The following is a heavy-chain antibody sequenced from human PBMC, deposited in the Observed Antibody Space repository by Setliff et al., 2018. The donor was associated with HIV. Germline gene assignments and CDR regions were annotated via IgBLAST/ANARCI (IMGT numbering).Heavy chain of an antibody. D-gene: IGHD2-21*02. V-gene: IGHV4-39*07. CDR1: GGSITYSSYY. CDR3: ARGVPLLPPHY. Sequence: PSETLSLTCTVSGGSITYSSYYWGWIRQPPGKGLEWIGSMDSSGNTYYSPSLKSRVTISVDTSKSQFSLKLSSVTAADTAVYYCARGVPLLPPHYWGQGTLVTVSS. CDR2: MDSSGNT. J-gene: IGHJ4*02.